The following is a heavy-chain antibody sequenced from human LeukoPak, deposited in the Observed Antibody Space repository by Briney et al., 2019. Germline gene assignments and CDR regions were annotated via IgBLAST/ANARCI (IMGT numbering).Heavy chain of an antibody. J-gene: IGHJ4*02. CDR3: ARGGGAYCGDECRRTFDY. D-gene: IGHD2-21*01. CDR2: ISGDGRGT. CDR1: GFIFTDYW. V-gene: IGHV3-74*01. Sequence: AGGSMRLSCAASGFIFTDYWMHWVRQGPGKELVWVARISGDGRGTTYADSVKGRFTISRDNAKSTAFLQMKSLRAEDTGIYYCARGGGAYCGDECRRTFDYWGQGTLVTVSS.